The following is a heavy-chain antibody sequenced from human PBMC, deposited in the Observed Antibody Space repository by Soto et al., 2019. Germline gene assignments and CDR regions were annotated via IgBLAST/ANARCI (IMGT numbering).Heavy chain of an antibody. CDR3: ARDHCSSTSCPIPGYYGMDV. V-gene: IGHV4-59*01. J-gene: IGHJ6*02. CDR2: IYYSGST. Sequence: SETLSLTCTVSGGSISSYYWSWIRQPPGKGLEWIGYIYYSGSTNYNPSLKSRVTISVDTSKNQFSLKLSSVTAADTAVYYCARDHCSSTSCPIPGYYGMDVWGQGTTVTVSS. D-gene: IGHD2-2*01. CDR1: GGSISSYY.